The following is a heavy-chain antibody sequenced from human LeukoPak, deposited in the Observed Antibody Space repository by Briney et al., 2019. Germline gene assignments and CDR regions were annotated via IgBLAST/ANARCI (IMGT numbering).Heavy chain of an antibody. Sequence: PSETLSLTCTVSGGSISSSSYYWGWIRQPPGKGLEWIGSIYYSGSTYYNPSLKSRVTISIDTSKNQFSLKLNSVTAADTAVYYCARDAYRSIAAAGTDYWGQGTLVTVSS. CDR3: ARDAYRSIAAAGTDY. J-gene: IGHJ4*02. D-gene: IGHD6-13*01. CDR1: GGSISSSSYY. V-gene: IGHV4-39*07. CDR2: IYYSGST.